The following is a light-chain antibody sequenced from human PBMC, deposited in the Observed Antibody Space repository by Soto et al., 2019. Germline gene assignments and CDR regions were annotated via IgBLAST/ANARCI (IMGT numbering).Light chain of an antibody. CDR1: QDISTS. Sequence: IPLTQSPSSLSASVGDRVTIPCRAGQDISTSLAGYQQKPGKPPMLLIYDASTSQSGGPSRFSGSGSGTDFTLTISSLQPEDFAGYFCQQYGSYPMTFGGGTRVDIK. CDR2: DAS. J-gene: IGKJ4*01. V-gene: IGKV1-13*02. CDR3: QQYGSYPMT.